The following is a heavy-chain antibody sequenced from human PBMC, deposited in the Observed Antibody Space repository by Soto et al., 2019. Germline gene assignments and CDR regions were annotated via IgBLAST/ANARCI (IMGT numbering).Heavy chain of an antibody. CDR1: GYTFTSYA. D-gene: IGHD3-22*01. J-gene: IGHJ6*02. V-gene: IGHV1-3*01. CDR2: INAGNGNT. CDR3: ARAPLYYYDSSGYYYYYGMDV. Sequence: ASVKVSCKASGYTFTSYAMHWVRQAPGQRLEWMGWINAGNGNTKYSQKFQGRVTITRDTSASTAYIELSSLRSEDTAVYYCARAPLYYYDSSGYYYYYGMDVWGQGTTVTVSS.